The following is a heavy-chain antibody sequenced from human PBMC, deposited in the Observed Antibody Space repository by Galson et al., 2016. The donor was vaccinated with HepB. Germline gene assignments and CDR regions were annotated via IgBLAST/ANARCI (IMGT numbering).Heavy chain of an antibody. CDR1: GYTFTNYG. CDR3: ARPNYDFWSNYRGAFDI. V-gene: IGHV1-18*01. CDR2: ISAYNGNT. Sequence: SVKVSCKASGYTFTNYGINWVRQAPGQGLEWMGRISAYNGNTKDAQKFQGRVTMTTDTSTNTAYKELRSLRYDDTAVYYCARPNYDFWSNYRGAFDIWGQGTMVTVSS. D-gene: IGHD3-3*01. J-gene: IGHJ3*02.